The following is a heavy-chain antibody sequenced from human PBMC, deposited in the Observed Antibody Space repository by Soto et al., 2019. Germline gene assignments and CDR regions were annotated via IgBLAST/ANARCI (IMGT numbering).Heavy chain of an antibody. V-gene: IGHV3-30-3*01. J-gene: IGHJ4*02. Sequence: QVQLVESGGGVVQPGRSLRLSCAASGFTFSSYAMHWVRQAPGKGLEWVAVISYDGINKYNPDSVKGRFTISRDNSKNTLYLQMNSLRADDTAVYYCARDRIYSSSWYDYWGQGTRVTFSS. CDR3: ARDRIYSSSWYDY. D-gene: IGHD6-13*01. CDR1: GFTFSSYA. CDR2: ISYDGINK.